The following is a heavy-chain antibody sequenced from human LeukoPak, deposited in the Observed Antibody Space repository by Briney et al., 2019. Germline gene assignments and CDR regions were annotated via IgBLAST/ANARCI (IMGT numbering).Heavy chain of an antibody. CDR2: IKSDGSST. J-gene: IGHJ4*02. V-gene: IGHV3-74*01. CDR1: GFTFSNFA. D-gene: IGHD3-3*01. CDR3: ARAGYDSNGLDF. Sequence: GGSLRLSCAASGFTFSNFAMTWVRQAPGKGLMWVSRIKSDGSSTSYADSVKGRFTISRDNAKSTLNLQMNSLGAEDTAVYYCARAGYDSNGLDFWGQGTLVTVSS.